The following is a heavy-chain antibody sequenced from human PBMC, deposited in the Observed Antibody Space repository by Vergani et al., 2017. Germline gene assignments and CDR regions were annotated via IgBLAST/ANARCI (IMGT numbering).Heavy chain of an antibody. CDR1: GFTFSSYG. Sequence: QVQLVESGGGVVQPGRSLRLSCAASGFTFSSYGMHWVRQAPGKGLEWVAVISYDGSNKYYADSVKGRFTISRDNSKNTRYLQMNSLRAEDTAVYYCAKEGNYDIXTGYTGFYYYYMDVWGKGTTVTVSS. D-gene: IGHD3-9*01. CDR3: AKEGNYDIXTGYTGFYYYYMDV. V-gene: IGHV3-30*18. J-gene: IGHJ6*03. CDR2: ISYDGSNK.